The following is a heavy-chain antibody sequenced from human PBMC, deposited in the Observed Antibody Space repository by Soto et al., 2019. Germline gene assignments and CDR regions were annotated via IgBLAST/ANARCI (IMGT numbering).Heavy chain of an antibody. CDR2: INAGNGNT. J-gene: IGHJ4*02. Sequence: ASVKVSCKASGYTLTSYAMHWVCQAPGQRLEWMGWINAGNGNTKYSQKFQGRVTITRDTSASTAYMELSSLRSEDTAVYYCARSIVVVTVLDYWGQGTLVTVSS. CDR3: ARSIVVVTVLDY. D-gene: IGHD2-21*02. CDR1: GYTLTSYA. V-gene: IGHV1-3*01.